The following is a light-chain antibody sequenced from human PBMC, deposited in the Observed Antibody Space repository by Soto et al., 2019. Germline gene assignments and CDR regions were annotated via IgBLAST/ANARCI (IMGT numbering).Light chain of an antibody. CDR3: QQYNTFST. CDR2: DAS. V-gene: IGKV1-5*01. Sequence: DIQITQSPSTLSASVVDGVTITCRASQSISTWLAWYQQKPGKAPKLLIFDASTLQSGVPSRFSGSGSGTEFTLTISSLQPDDFATYYCQQYNTFSTFGQGTKVDIK. CDR1: QSISTW. J-gene: IGKJ1*01.